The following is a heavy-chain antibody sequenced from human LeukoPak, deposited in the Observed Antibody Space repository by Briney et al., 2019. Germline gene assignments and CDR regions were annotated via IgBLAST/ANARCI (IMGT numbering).Heavy chain of an antibody. V-gene: IGHV3-23*01. Sequence: GGPLRLSCAASGFTFSSYAMSWVRQAPGKGLEWVSAISGSGGSTYYADSVKGRFTISRDNSKNTLYLQMNSLRAEDTAVYDCASPGEVRAATYDYGMDVWGQGTTVTVSS. J-gene: IGHJ6*02. D-gene: IGHD3-10*01. CDR3: ASPGEVRAATYDYGMDV. CDR2: ISGSGGST. CDR1: GFTFSSYA.